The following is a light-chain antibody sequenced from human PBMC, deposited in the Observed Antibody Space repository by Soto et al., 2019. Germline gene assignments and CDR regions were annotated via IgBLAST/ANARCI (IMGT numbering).Light chain of an antibody. J-gene: IGKJ3*01. CDR2: GAS. Sequence: EIVLTQSPGTLSLSPGERATLSCRASQSVSSSYLAWYQQKPGQAPRLLIYGASSRATCIPNRFSGSGSGRDFTLTISSLEPIDFAVYYCQQYGSSPVFTFGPGTKVDIK. V-gene: IGKV3-20*01. CDR1: QSVSSSY. CDR3: QQYGSSPVFT.